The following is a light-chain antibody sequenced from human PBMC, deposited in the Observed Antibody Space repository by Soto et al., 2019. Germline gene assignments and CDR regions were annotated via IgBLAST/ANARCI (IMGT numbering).Light chain of an antibody. Sequence: QSALTQPASVSGSPGQSITISCTGTSSDVGSHNLVSWYQQHPGQAPKLMIYAVSKRPLGVSTRFSASKSGNTASLTISGLQAEDEADYYICSYGGSRAVFGGGTQLTVL. CDR1: SSDVGSHNL. CDR3: CSYGGSRAV. J-gene: IGLJ7*01. V-gene: IGLV2-23*02. CDR2: AVS.